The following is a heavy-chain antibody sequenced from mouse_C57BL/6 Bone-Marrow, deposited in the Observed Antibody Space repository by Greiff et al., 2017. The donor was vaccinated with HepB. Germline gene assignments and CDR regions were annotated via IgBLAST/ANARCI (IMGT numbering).Heavy chain of an antibody. Sequence: EVKLMESGPGLVKPSQSLSLTCSVTGYSITSGYYWNWIRQFPGNKQEWMGYISYDGSNNYNPSLKNRISITRDTSKNQFFLKLNSVTTEDTATYYCARGDYWYFDVWGTGTTVTVSS. J-gene: IGHJ1*03. CDR2: ISYDGSN. CDR1: GYSITSGYY. CDR3: ARGDYWYFDV. V-gene: IGHV3-6*01.